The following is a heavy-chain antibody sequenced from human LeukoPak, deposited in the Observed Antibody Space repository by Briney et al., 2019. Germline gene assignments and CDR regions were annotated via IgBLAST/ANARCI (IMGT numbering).Heavy chain of an antibody. CDR2: IYRGDSDT. CDR3: ARQGDYNSGGYYPNWFAP. D-gene: IGHD3-22*01. J-gene: IGHJ5*02. Sequence: GESLKISCKGPGYSFTSYWIGWVRQMPGKGLEWMGIIYRGDSDTRYSPSFQGQVTISADKSISTAYLQWSSLKASDTAMYYCARQGDYNSGGYYPNWFAPWGQATLVTVST. CDR1: GYSFTSYW. V-gene: IGHV5-51*01.